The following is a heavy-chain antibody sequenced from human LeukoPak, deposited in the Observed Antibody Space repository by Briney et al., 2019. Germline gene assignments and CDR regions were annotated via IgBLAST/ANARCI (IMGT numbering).Heavy chain of an antibody. CDR1: GFTFSSYE. V-gene: IGHV3-48*03. CDR3: ARGGYSGHDVDY. Sequence: AGGSLRLSCAAPGFTFSSYEMNWVRQAPGKGLEWVSYIRSSGSSIYYADSVKGRFTISRDNAKNSLNLQMNSLRDEDTAVYYCARGGYSGHDVDYWAREPWSPSPQ. CDR2: IRSSGSSI. J-gene: IGHJ4*02. D-gene: IGHD5-12*01.